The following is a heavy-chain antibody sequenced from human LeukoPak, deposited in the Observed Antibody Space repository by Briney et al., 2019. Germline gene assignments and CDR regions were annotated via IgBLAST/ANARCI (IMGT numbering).Heavy chain of an antibody. V-gene: IGHV1-2*02. CDR2: INPNSGGT. J-gene: IGHJ4*02. CDR3: AREGYCANAVCYPGGHEPDY. CDR1: GYTFTTYY. Sequence: GASVKVSCKASGYTFTTYYMNWVRQAPGQGLEWMGWINPNSGGTNYAQKFQGRVTMTRDTSISTAYMELSGVTSDDTAVYYCAREGYCANAVCYPGGHEPDYWGQGTLVTVSS. D-gene: IGHD2-8*01.